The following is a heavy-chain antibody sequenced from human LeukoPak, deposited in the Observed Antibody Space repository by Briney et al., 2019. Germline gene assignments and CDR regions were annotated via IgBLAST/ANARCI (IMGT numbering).Heavy chain of an antibody. V-gene: IGHV3-23*01. CDR1: GFTFTSYA. J-gene: IGHJ4*02. D-gene: IGHD5-24*01. CDR2: ISGSGGST. Sequence: GGSLRLSCAASGFTFTSYAMSWVRQAPGEGLEWVSGISGSGGSTYYADSVKGRSTISRDNSKNTMYLQMNSLRAEDAAVYYCAKDREGVEMATIVDYWGQGTLVTVSS. CDR3: AKDREGVEMATIVDY.